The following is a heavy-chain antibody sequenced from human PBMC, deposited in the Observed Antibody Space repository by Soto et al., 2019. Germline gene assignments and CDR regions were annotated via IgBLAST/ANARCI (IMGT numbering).Heavy chain of an antibody. Sequence: ASVKVSCKASVGTFSSYTISWLGQALGQGLEWMGRIIPILGIANYAQKFQGRVTITADKSTSTAYMERGSLRSEETAVYYCARGIAAAGDFDYWGQGTLVTVSS. CDR3: ARGIAAAGDFDY. CDR1: VGTFSSYT. J-gene: IGHJ4*02. CDR2: IIPILGIA. V-gene: IGHV1-69*02. D-gene: IGHD6-13*01.